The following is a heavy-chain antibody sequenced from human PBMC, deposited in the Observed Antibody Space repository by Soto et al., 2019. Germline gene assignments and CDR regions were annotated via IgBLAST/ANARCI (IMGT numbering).Heavy chain of an antibody. CDR3: ARKLGLGYCSSTSCYLGGWFDP. J-gene: IGHJ5*02. Sequence: QVQLVQSGAEVKKPGASVKVSCKASGYTFTSYGISWVRQAPGQGLEWMGWISAYNGNTNYAQKLQGRVTMTTDTSTSTAYMGLRSLRSDDTAVYYCARKLGLGYCSSTSCYLGGWFDPWGQGTLVTVSS. V-gene: IGHV1-18*01. D-gene: IGHD2-2*01. CDR1: GYTFTSYG. CDR2: ISAYNGNT.